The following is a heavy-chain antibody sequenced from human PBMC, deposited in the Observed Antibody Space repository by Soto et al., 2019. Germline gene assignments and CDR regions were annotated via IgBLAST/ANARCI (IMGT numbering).Heavy chain of an antibody. CDR2: IRSETYGGTT. CDR1: GFTFGDYA. D-gene: IGHD6-6*01. CDR3: TRRSSGDYYLDY. Sequence: GSLRLSCSASGFTFGDYAMSWFRQAPGKGLEWLSFIRSETYGGTTEYAASVIGRFTISRDDSKSIAYLQMNSLKTEDTAVYYCTRRSSGDYYLDYWGQGTLVTVSS. J-gene: IGHJ4*02. V-gene: IGHV3-49*03.